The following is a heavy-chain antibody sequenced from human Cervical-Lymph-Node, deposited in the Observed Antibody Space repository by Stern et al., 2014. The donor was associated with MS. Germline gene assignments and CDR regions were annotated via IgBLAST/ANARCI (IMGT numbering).Heavy chain of an antibody. D-gene: IGHD4-17*01. Sequence: VQLVESGGGVVQPGRSLRLSCAASGFTFSNYAMHWVRQAPGKGLEWVALLSYDGSNKYYADSVKGRFTISRDNSKNTLYLQMNSLRAEDPAVYYCATTVTTSFDYWGQGTLVTVSS. CDR3: ATTVTTSFDY. CDR2: LSYDGSNK. V-gene: IGHV3-30*03. J-gene: IGHJ4*02. CDR1: GFTFSNYA.